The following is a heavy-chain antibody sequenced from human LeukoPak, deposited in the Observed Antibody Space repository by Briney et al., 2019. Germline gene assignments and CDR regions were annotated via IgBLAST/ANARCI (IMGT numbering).Heavy chain of an antibody. Sequence: ASVKVSCKASGYTFTGYYMHWVRQAPGQGLVWMGWINPNSGGTNYAQKFQGRVTMTRDTSISTAYMELSRLRSDDTAVYYCARVRRQPDSSSWYKGGAFDIWGQGTMVTVSS. J-gene: IGHJ3*02. D-gene: IGHD6-13*01. CDR1: GYTFTGYY. V-gene: IGHV1-2*02. CDR2: INPNSGGT. CDR3: ARVRRQPDSSSWYKGGAFDI.